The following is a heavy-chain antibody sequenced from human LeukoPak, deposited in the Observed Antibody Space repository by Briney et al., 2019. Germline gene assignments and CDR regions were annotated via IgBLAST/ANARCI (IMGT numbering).Heavy chain of an antibody. J-gene: IGHJ3*02. CDR1: GGSISSGGYS. CDR2: IYHSGST. Sequence: SETLSLTCAVSGGSISSGGYSWSWIRQPPGKGLEWIGYIYHSGSTYYNPSLKSRVTISVDRSKNQFSLKLSSVTAADTAVYYCARDSGGSYYEGAFDIWGQGTMVTVSS. V-gene: IGHV4-30-2*01. D-gene: IGHD1-26*01. CDR3: ARDSGGSYYEGAFDI.